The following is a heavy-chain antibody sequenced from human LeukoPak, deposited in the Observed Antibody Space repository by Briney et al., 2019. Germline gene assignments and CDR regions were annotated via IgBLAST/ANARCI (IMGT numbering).Heavy chain of an antibody. CDR3: ARGGDNYGYIFDY. CDR2: ISGSGGST. J-gene: IGHJ4*02. V-gene: IGHV3-23*01. D-gene: IGHD5-18*01. CDR1: GFTFSSYG. Sequence: GGSLRLSCAASGFTFSSYGMSWVRQAPGRGLEWVSAISGSGGSTYYADSVKGRFTISRDNSKNTLYLQMNSLSAEDTAVYYCARGGDNYGYIFDYWGQGTLVTVSS.